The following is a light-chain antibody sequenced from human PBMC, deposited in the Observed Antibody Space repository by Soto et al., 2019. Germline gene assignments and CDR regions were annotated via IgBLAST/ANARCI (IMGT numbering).Light chain of an antibody. CDR2: DVS. Sequence: QSALTQPASVSESPGQSITISCTGTSSDVGGYNYVSWYQQHPGKAPKLMIYDVSNRPSGVSNRFSGSKSGNTASLTISGLQAEDEADYYCSSYTSSSIWVFGGGTKLTVL. CDR3: SSYTSSSIWV. CDR1: SSDVGGYNY. J-gene: IGLJ3*02. V-gene: IGLV2-14*01.